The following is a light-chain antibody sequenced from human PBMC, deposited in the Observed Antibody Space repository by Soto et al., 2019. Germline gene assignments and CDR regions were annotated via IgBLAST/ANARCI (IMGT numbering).Light chain of an antibody. J-gene: IGLJ3*02. V-gene: IGLV1-44*01. Sequence: QSALTQPPSASGTPGQRVTISCSGSNSNIGSNTVNWYRQLEGTAPKLLIYTNTQRPSWVPDRISGAKSGTSASLAISGLQSEDEADYFCAAWDDSLNGPVFGGGTKVTVL. CDR2: TNT. CDR1: NSNIGSNT. CDR3: AAWDDSLNGPV.